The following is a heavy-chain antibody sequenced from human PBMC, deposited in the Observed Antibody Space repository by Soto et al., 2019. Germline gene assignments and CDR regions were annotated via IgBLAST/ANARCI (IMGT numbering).Heavy chain of an antibody. J-gene: IGHJ4*02. CDR2: IYYSGST. Sequence: SETLSLTCTVSGGSISSYYWSWIRQPPGKGLEWIGYIYYSGSTNYNPSLKSRVTISVDTSKNQFSLKLSSVTAADTAVYYCARLYSSSWYYFDYWGQGTLVTVSS. CDR1: GGSISSYY. CDR3: ARLYSSSWYYFDY. D-gene: IGHD6-13*01. V-gene: IGHV4-59*08.